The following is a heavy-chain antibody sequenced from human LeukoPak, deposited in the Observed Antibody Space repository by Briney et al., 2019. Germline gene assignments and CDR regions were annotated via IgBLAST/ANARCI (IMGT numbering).Heavy chain of an antibody. V-gene: IGHV4-34*01. J-gene: IGHJ4*02. CDR3: ARAVGDYYDSSGTEYYFDY. Sequence: PSETLSLTCAVYGGSFSGYYWSWIRQPPGKGLEWIGEINHSGSTNYNPSLKSRVTISVDTSKNQFSLKLSSVTAADTAVYYCARAVGDYYDSSGTEYYFDYWGQGTLVTVSS. CDR2: INHSGST. D-gene: IGHD3-22*01. CDR1: GGSFSGYY.